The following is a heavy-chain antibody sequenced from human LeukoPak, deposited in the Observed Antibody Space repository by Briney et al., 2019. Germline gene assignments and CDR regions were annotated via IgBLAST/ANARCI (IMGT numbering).Heavy chain of an antibody. CDR3: ARDNYYYDSSGYYLISNWFDP. V-gene: IGHV3-48*03. CDR2: ISSSGSTI. Sequence: GGSLRLSCAASGFTFSSYEMNWVRQAPGKGLEWVSYISSSGSTIYYADSVMGRFTISRDNAKNSLYLQMNSLRAEDTAVYYCARDNYYYDSSGYYLISNWFDPWGQGTLVTVSS. J-gene: IGHJ5*02. D-gene: IGHD3-22*01. CDR1: GFTFSSYE.